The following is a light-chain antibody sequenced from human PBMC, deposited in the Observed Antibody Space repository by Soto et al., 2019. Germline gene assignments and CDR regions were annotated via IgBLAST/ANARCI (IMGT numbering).Light chain of an antibody. V-gene: IGKV1-9*01. CDR2: AVF. Sequence: DIQLTQSPSFLSASVLDIVAITCLASQDISNFLAWFQQKPGGAPKLLIYAVFTLQSGVPSRFSGSGSGAEFTLTISSLQPEDFATYYCQQVDTYPLTFGGETKVDIK. CDR3: QQVDTYPLT. J-gene: IGKJ4*01. CDR1: QDISNF.